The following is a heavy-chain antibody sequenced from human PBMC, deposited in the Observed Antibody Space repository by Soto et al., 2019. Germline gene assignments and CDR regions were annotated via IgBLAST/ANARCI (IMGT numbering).Heavy chain of an antibody. Sequence: SETLSLTCTVSGVSISSGGYYLSWIRQHPGKGLEWIGYIYYSGSTYYNPSLKSRVTISVDTSKNQFSLKLSSVTAADTAVYYCAREKGNWNYFDYWGQGTLVTVSS. J-gene: IGHJ4*02. CDR2: IYYSGST. CDR1: GVSISSGGYY. D-gene: IGHD3-10*01. CDR3: AREKGNWNYFDY. V-gene: IGHV4-31*03.